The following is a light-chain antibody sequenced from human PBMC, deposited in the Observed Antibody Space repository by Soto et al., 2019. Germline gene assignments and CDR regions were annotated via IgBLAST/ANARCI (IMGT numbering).Light chain of an antibody. CDR3: ATWDDSLNGWV. CDR2: GNN. CDR1: SSNIGSNT. Sequence: SVLTQPPSASGTPGQTVAISCSGSSSNIGSNTVNWYQQFPGTAPKLLIYGNNQRPSGVPDRLSGSKSDTSASLAISGLLSEDESDYYCATWDDSLNGWVFGGGTKVTVL. J-gene: IGLJ3*02. V-gene: IGLV1-44*01.